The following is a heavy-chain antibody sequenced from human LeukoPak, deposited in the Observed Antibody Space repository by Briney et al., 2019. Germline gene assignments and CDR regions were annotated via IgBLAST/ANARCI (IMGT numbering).Heavy chain of an antibody. J-gene: IGHJ4*02. CDR2: ISYDGGNQ. CDR3: ARGFGDAIGYYCDY. Sequence: PGASLRLSCKASGFNFNTYSIHWVRQSPGKGLEWVAVISYDGGNQYYGESVKGRFTISRDNSKNTVYLQVNDLRVDDTAFYFCARGFGDAIGYYCDYWGQGTLVAVSS. D-gene: IGHD3-22*01. V-gene: IGHV3-30*04. CDR1: GFNFNTYS.